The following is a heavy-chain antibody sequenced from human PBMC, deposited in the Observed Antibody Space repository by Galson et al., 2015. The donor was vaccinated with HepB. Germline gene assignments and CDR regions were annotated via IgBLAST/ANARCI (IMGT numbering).Heavy chain of an antibody. CDR3: TRLRYCSSTSCPKYYYYMDV. CDR2: IKSKTDGGTT. Sequence: SLRLSCAASGFTFSNAWMSWVRQAPGKGLEWVGRIKSKTDGGTTDYAAPVKGRFTISRDDSKNTLYLQMNSLKTEDTAVYYCTRLRYCSSTSCPKYYYYMDVWGKGTTVTVSS. CDR1: GFTFSNAW. V-gene: IGHV3-15*01. J-gene: IGHJ6*03. D-gene: IGHD2-2*01.